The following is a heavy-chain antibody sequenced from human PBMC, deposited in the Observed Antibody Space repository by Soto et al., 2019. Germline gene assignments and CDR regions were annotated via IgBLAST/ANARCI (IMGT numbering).Heavy chain of an antibody. Sequence: SETLSLTCTVYGGSISSYYCSWIRQPPGKGLEWIGYIYYSGSTNYNPSLKSRVTISVDTSKNQFSLKLSSVTAADTAVYYCARGVAAAGDAFDIWGQGTMVTVSS. CDR1: GGSISSYY. CDR3: ARGVAAAGDAFDI. D-gene: IGHD6-13*01. V-gene: IGHV4-59*01. J-gene: IGHJ3*02. CDR2: IYYSGST.